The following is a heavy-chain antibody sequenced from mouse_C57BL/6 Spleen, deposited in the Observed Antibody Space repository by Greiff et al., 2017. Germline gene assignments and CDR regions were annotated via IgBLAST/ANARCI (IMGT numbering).Heavy chain of an antibody. J-gene: IGHJ3*01. D-gene: IGHD1-1*01. Sequence: EVQLVESGPGLVKPSQSLSLSCSVTGYSITSCYYWNWIRQFPGNNLEWMGYISYDGSNNYNPSLKNRISITRDTSKNQFFLKWNSVTTEDTATDYCARGVLRSAWFAYWGQGTLVTVSA. CDR2: ISYDGSN. V-gene: IGHV3-6*01. CDR3: ARGVLRSAWFAY. CDR1: GYSITSCYY.